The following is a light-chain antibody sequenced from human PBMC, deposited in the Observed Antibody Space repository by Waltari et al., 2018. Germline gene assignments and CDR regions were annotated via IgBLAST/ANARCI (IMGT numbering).Light chain of an antibody. V-gene: IGKV1-5*03. CDR2: KAS. J-gene: IGKJ3*01. CDR3: QQYNNYPFT. Sequence: IQMTQSPSTLSASVGDRVTITCRASQSISSWLAWYQQKPGKAPKLLIYKASSLESGVPSRFSGSGSGTEFTLTISSLQPDDFATYYCQQYNNYPFTFGPGTKVDIK. CDR1: QSISSW.